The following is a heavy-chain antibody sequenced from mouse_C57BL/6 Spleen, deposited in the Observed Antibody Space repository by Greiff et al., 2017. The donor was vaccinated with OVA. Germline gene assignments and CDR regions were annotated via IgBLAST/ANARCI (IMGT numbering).Heavy chain of an antibody. CDR2: ISYDGSN. CDR1: GYSITSGYY. CDR3: AREGAQVLFDY. D-gene: IGHD3-2*02. V-gene: IGHV3-6*01. J-gene: IGHJ2*01. Sequence: EVKLMESGPGLVKPSQSLSLTCSVTGYSITSGYYWNWIRQFPGNKLEWMGYISYDGSNNYNPSLKNRISITRDTSKNQFFLKLNSVTTEDTATYYCAREGAQVLFDYWGQGTTLTVSS.